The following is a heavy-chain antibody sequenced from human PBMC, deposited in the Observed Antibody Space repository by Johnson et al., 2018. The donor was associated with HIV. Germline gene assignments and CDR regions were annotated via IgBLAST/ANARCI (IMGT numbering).Heavy chain of an antibody. D-gene: IGHD2-2*01. J-gene: IGHJ3*02. CDR3: AKEGYCSSTSCYENAFDI. CDR1: GFTFSIYA. CDR2: ISYDGSNK. Sequence: QVQLVESGGGVVQPGRSLRLSCAASGFTFSIYAMHWVRQAPGKGLEWVAVISYDGSNKYYADSVKGRFTISRDNSKNTLYLQMNSLRAEDTAVYYCAKEGYCSSTSCYENAFDIWGQGTMVTVSS. V-gene: IGHV3-30*04.